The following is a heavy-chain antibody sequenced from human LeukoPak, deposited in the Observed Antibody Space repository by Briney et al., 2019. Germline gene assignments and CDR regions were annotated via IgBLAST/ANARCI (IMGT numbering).Heavy chain of an antibody. J-gene: IGHJ5*02. CDR1: GGTFSSYA. CDR2: IIPIFGTA. Sequence: GSLVKVSCKASGGTFSSYAIRWVRQAPGQGLEWMGGIIPIFGTANYAQKFQGRVTITADESTSTAYMELSSLRSEDTAVYYCARGYCSSTSCSHYYNWFDPWGQGTLVTVSS. V-gene: IGHV1-69*01. CDR3: ARGYCSSTSCSHYYNWFDP. D-gene: IGHD2-2*01.